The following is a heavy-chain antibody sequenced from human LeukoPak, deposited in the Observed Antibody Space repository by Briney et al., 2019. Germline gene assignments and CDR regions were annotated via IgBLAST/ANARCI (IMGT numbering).Heavy chain of an antibody. CDR2: MNPKSGNT. CDR1: GYTFTSYN. D-gene: IGHD2-21*02. V-gene: IGHV1-8*01. Sequence: ASVKVSCKASGYTFTSYNINWVRQATGQGLEWMGWMNPKSGNTGYAQKFQGRVTMTRNTSISTAYMELSSLRSEDTAVYYCARGGAYCGGDCYYPYYYYYGMDVWGQGTTVTVSS. J-gene: IGHJ6*02. CDR3: ARGGAYCGGDCYYPYYYYYGMDV.